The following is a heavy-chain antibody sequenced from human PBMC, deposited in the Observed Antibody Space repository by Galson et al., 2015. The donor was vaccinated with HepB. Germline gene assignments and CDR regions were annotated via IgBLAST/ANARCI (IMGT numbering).Heavy chain of an antibody. V-gene: IGHV3-23*01. J-gene: IGHJ4*02. CDR3: AKVGDYYDSSGYFMRGGVDY. CDR1: GLTFSSYA. CDR2: ISGSGGST. Sequence: SLRLSCAASGLTFSSYAMSWVRQAPGKGLEWVSAISGSGGSTKYADSVKGRFTISRDNSKNTLYLQMNSLRAEDTAVYYCAKVGDYYDSSGYFMRGGVDYWGQGTLVTVSS. D-gene: IGHD3-22*01.